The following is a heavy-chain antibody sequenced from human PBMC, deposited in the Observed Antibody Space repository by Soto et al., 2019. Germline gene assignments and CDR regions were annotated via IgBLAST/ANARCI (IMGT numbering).Heavy chain of an antibody. V-gene: IGHV1-69*13. J-gene: IGHJ6*02. CDR1: GGTFSSYA. D-gene: IGHD3-9*01. CDR2: IIPIFGTA. CDR3: AKDDIPPNYYYGMDV. Sequence: ASVKDSCKASGGTFSSYAISWVRQAPGQGLEWMGGIIPIFGTANYAQKFQGRVTITADESTSTAYMELSSLRSEDTAVYYCAKDDIPPNYYYGMDVWGQGTTVTVSS.